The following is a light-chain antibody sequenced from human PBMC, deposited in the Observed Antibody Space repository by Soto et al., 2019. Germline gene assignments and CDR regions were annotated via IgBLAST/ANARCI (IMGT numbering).Light chain of an antibody. CDR2: DVS. Sequence: QSALTQPASVSGSPGQSITLSCTGTTSDVGGFDYVSWYQQHPGKAPKLMIFDVSNRPSGVSDRFSGSKSGNTASLTISGLQAEEEAAYYCSSYTTTGTQVFGTGTKVTVL. CDR3: SSYTTTGTQV. CDR1: TSDVGGFDY. V-gene: IGLV2-14*03. J-gene: IGLJ1*01.